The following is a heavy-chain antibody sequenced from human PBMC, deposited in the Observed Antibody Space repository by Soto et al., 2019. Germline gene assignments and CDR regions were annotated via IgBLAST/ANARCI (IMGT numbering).Heavy chain of an antibody. CDR3: ARDGGCRDGYTVGCNWFDP. V-gene: IGHV3-33*01. CDR1: GFTFSSYG. D-gene: IGHD5-12*01. Sequence: GGSLRLSWAASGFTFSSYGMHWVRQAPGKGLEWVAVIWYDGGNKYYADSVKGRFTISRDNSKDTLYLQMNSLRAEDTAVYYCARDGGCRDGYTVGCNWFDPWGQGTLVTVSS. J-gene: IGHJ5*02. CDR2: IWYDGGNK.